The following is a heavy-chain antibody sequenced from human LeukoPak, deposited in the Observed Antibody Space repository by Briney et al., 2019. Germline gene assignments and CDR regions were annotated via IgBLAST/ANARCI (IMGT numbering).Heavy chain of an antibody. J-gene: IGHJ3*02. CDR3: ARVPSVVDAFDI. CDR2: IYYTGST. CDR1: GGSISSGGYY. Sequence: SQTLSLTCTVSGGSISSGGYYWSWIRQHPGKGLEWIAYIYYTGSTYYNPSLKSRLTISVDTSKNHFSLRLSSMTAADTAVYYCARVPSVVDAFDIWGQGTMVTVSS. V-gene: IGHV4-31*03. D-gene: IGHD2-15*01.